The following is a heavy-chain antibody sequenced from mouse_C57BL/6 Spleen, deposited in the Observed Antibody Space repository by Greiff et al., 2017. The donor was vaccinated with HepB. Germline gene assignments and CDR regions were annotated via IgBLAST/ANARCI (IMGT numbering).Heavy chain of an antibody. V-gene: IGHV1-15*01. CDR3: TKIYYGNYRAWFAY. D-gene: IGHD2-1*01. CDR2: IDPETGGT. Sequence: QVQLQQSGAELVRPGASVTLSCKASGYTFTDYEMHWVKQTPVHGLEWIGAIDPETGGTAYNQKFKGKAILTADKSSSTAYMELRSLTSEDSAVYYCTKIYYGNYRAWFAYWGQGTLVTVSA. J-gene: IGHJ3*01. CDR1: GYTFTDYE.